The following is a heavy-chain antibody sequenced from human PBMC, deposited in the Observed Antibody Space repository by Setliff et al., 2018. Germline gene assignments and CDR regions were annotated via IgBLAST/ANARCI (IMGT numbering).Heavy chain of an antibody. D-gene: IGHD7-27*01. V-gene: IGHV4-59*12. Sequence: SETLSLTCTVSGGSISPYFWSWIRQPPGKGLEWIGYIYHNGNTNFNPSLKSRVTMSVDTSKKQFSLKLSSVTAADTAVYYCAKFGPLDLTGDWAFDNWGQGTLVTVSS. J-gene: IGHJ4*02. CDR3: AKFGPLDLTGDWAFDN. CDR1: GGSISPYF. CDR2: IYHNGNT.